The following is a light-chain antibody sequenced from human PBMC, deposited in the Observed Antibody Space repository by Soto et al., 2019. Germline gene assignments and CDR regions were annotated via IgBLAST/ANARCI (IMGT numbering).Light chain of an antibody. CDR2: DAA. CDR1: QSVSSY. J-gene: IGKJ4*01. V-gene: IGKV3-11*01. CDR3: QQRSNWPT. Sequence: IVLTQSPATLSLSPGERATLSCRASQSVSSYLDWYQQKPGQAPRLLIYDAANSATGIPARFSGSGSGTDFTLISSSLEPEGFAVYYCQQRSNWPTFGGGTNVEIQ.